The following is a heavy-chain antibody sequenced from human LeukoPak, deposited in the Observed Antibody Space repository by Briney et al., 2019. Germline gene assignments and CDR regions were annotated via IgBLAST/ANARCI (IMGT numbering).Heavy chain of an antibody. V-gene: IGHV4-59*08. Sequence: SETLSLTCTVSGGSISSYYWSWIRQPPGKGLEWSGYIYYSGSTNYNPSLKSRVTISVDTSKNQFSLKLSSVTAADTAVYYCARGSDYYDSSGYYSWYYFDYWGQGTLVTVSS. CDR1: GGSISSYY. J-gene: IGHJ4*02. CDR3: ARGSDYYDSSGYYSWYYFDY. D-gene: IGHD3-22*01. CDR2: IYYSGST.